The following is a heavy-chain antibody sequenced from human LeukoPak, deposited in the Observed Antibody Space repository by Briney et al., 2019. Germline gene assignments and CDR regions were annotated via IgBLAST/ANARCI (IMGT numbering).Heavy chain of an antibody. Sequence: SETLSLTCTVSGGSISSSSYYWGWIRQPPGKGLEWIGSIYYSGSTYYNPSLKGRVTISVDTSKNQFSLKLSSVTAADTAVYYCARGEGGSYPGYYYFDYWGQGTLVTVSS. V-gene: IGHV4-39*07. CDR2: IYYSGST. CDR1: GGSISSSSYY. CDR3: ARGEGGSYPGYYYFDY. D-gene: IGHD1-26*01. J-gene: IGHJ4*02.